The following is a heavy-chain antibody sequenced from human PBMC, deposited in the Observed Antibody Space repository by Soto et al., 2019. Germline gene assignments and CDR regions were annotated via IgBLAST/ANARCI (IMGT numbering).Heavy chain of an antibody. Sequence: ASVKVSGKVSGYTLTELSMHWVRQAPGKGLEWMGGFDPEDGETIYAQKFQGRVTMTEDTSTDTAYMELSSLRSEDTAVYYCATSGGGYAYYYYYGMDVWGQGTTVTFSS. CDR1: GYTLTELS. CDR2: FDPEDGET. J-gene: IGHJ6*02. D-gene: IGHD5-12*01. CDR3: ATSGGGYAYYYYYGMDV. V-gene: IGHV1-24*01.